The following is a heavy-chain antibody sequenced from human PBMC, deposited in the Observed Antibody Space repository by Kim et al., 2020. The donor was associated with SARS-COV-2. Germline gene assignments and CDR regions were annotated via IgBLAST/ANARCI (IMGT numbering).Heavy chain of an antibody. J-gene: IGHJ4*02. Sequence: ASVKVSCKASGYTFTSYGISWVRQAPGQGLEWMGWISAYNGNTNYAQKLQGRVTMTTDTSTSTAYMELRSLRSDDTAVYYCATYLTTEEAYDYWGQGTLVTVSS. D-gene: IGHD4-4*01. CDR2: ISAYNGNT. CDR3: ATYLTTEEAYDY. V-gene: IGHV1-18*01. CDR1: GYTFTSYG.